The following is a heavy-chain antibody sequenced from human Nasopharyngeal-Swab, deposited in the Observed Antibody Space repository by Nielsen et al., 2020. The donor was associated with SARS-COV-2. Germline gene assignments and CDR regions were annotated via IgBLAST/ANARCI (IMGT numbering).Heavy chain of an antibody. Sequence: ASVKVSCKASGYTLTSYAMNWVRQAPGQGLEWMGFINTNTGNPTYAQGFTGRLVFSLDTPVSTAFLQISSLEAADTGVYYCARGVGITGWFDYWGQGTLVTVSS. D-gene: IGHD1-20*01. CDR1: GYTLTSYA. CDR2: INTNTGNP. J-gene: IGHJ4*02. CDR3: ARGVGITGWFDY. V-gene: IGHV7-4-1*02.